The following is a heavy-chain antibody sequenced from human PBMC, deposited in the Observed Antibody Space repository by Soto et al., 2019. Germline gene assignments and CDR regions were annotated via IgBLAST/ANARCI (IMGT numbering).Heavy chain of an antibody. Sequence: SETLSVTCAVYGGSFSGYDWSWIRQHPGKGLEWIGKINHSGSTNYNPSLKSRVTISVDTSKNQFSLKLSSVTAADTAVYYCATAAARNWFDPWGQGTLVTVSS. CDR1: GGSFSGYD. D-gene: IGHD6-13*01. CDR2: INHSGST. CDR3: ATAAARNWFDP. V-gene: IGHV4-34*01. J-gene: IGHJ5*02.